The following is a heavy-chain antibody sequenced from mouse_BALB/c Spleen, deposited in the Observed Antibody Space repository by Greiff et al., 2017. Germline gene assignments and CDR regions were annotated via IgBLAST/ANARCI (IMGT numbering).Heavy chain of an antibody. D-gene: IGHD2-2*01. CDR1: GYAFTNYL. CDR2: INPGSGGT. J-gene: IGHJ2*01. Sequence: VQLQQSGAELVRPGTSVKVSCKASGYAFTNYLIEWVKQRPGQGLEWIGVINPGSGGTNYNEKFKGKATLTADKSSSTAYMQLSSLTSDDSAVYFCARGRVYGYDVAYFDYWGQGTTLTVSS. V-gene: IGHV1-54*01. CDR3: ARGRVYGYDVAYFDY.